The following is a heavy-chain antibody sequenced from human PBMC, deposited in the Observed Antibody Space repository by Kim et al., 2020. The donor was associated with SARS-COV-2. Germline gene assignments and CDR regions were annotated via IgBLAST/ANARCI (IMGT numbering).Heavy chain of an antibody. CDR2: IYPGDSDT. V-gene: IGHV5-51*01. J-gene: IGHJ5*02. D-gene: IGHD3-10*01. CDR3: ARRDYGSGSHTGNWFDP. CDR1: GYSFTSYW. Sequence: GESLKISCKGSGYSFTSYWIGWVRQMPGKGLEWMGIIYPGDSDTRYSPSFQGQVTISADKSISTAYLQWSSLKASDTAMYYCARRDYGSGSHTGNWFDPWGQGTLVTVSS.